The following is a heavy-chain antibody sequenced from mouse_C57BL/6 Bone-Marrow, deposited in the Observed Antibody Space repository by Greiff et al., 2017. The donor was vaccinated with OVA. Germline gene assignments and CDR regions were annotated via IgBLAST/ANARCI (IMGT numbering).Heavy chain of an antibody. CDR2: IHPNSGST. CDR3: ARGGDYDRGGPFAY. D-gene: IGHD2-4*01. J-gene: IGHJ3*01. CDR1: GYTFTSYW. V-gene: IGHV1-64*01. Sequence: QVQLQQPGAELVKPGASVKLSCKASGYTFTSYWMHWVKQRPGQGLEWIGMIHPNSGSTNYNEKFKSKATLTVDKSSSTAYMQLSSLTSGDSAVYYCARGGDYDRGGPFAYGGQGTGVTVSA.